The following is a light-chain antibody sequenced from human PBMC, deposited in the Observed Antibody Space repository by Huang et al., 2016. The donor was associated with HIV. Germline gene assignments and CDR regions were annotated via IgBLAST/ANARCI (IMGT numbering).Light chain of an antibody. CDR1: QSITSK. J-gene: IGKJ1*01. Sequence: EIVLTQSPATLSVSPGERATLSCRASQSITSKLAWYQQKYGQAPRLPISGASTRASGIPARFSGSGSRTEFTLTISSLQSEDFAVYYCQQYYHWPQTFGQGTKVEIK. CDR3: QQYYHWPQT. V-gene: IGKV3-15*01. CDR2: GAS.